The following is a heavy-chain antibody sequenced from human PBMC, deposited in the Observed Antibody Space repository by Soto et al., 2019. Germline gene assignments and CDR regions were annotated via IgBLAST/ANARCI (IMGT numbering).Heavy chain of an antibody. CDR2: IYYSGST. V-gene: IGHV4-61*01. CDR1: DGSVSSGSYY. D-gene: IGHD2-21*01. Sequence: QVQLQESGPGLVKPSETLSLTCTVSDGSVSSGSYYWNWIRQPPGKGLEWIGFIYYSGSTHYNPSLPRRVTISVDTSRNQFSLRLSSVTASDTAIYYCARYRGEPTLAFDIWGQGTMVTVSS. J-gene: IGHJ3*02. CDR3: ARYRGEPTLAFDI.